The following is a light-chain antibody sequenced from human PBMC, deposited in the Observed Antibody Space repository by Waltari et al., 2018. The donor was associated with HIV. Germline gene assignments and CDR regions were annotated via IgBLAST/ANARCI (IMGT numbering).Light chain of an antibody. CDR2: SNN. CDR3: AAWDDSLNVYL. J-gene: IGLJ1*01. CDR1: RSNIGSNT. Sequence: QSELTQPASVSGTPGQTVTFSCPGGRSNIGSNTVNWYRQFPGAAPKLLIYSNNQRPSGVPDRFSGSKSGTSASLAISGLQSGDEADYYCAAWDDSLNVYLFGPGTKATVL. V-gene: IGLV1-44*01.